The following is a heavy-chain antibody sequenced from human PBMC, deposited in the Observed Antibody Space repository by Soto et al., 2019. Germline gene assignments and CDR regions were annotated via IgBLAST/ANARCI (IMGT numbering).Heavy chain of an antibody. J-gene: IGHJ6*02. V-gene: IGHV4-31*03. CDR2: IYYSGST. CDR3: AKVYDSSGYWSVNYYYYGMDV. D-gene: IGHD3-22*01. CDR1: GGSISSGGYY. Sequence: SETLSLTCTVSGGSISSGGYYWSWIRQHPGKGLEWIGYIYYSGSTYYNPSLKSRVTISVDTSKNQFSLKLSSVTAADTAVYYCAKVYDSSGYWSVNYYYYGMDVWGQGTTVTVSS.